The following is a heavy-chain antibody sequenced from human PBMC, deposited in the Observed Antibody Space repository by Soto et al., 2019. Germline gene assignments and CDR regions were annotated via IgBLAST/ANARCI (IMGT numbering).Heavy chain of an antibody. CDR2: LYGGGTGT. Sequence: PVVSLRLSWGASGVTCVNHGGHWIRQVQGKGSLWVSHLYGGGTGTSYSDSVRGRFTISRDNAENTLYLQMDSLRAEDTAVYYCTTVFEYWGQGTPVTVSP. CDR3: TTVFEY. J-gene: IGHJ4*02. CDR1: GVTCVNHG. V-gene: IGHV3-74*01.